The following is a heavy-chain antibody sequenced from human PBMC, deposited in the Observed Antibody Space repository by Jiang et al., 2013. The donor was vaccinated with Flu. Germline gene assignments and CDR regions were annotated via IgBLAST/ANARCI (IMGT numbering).Heavy chain of an antibody. Sequence: ALLKPSETLSLTCAVYGGSFSGYYWSWIRQPPGKGLEWIGYIYYSGSTNYNPSLKSRVTISVDTSKNQFSLKLSSVTAADTAVYYCARVVVSYYYDSSGYYSDYYGMDVWGQGTTVTVSS. V-gene: IGHV4-34*11. J-gene: IGHJ6*02. CDR1: GGSFSGYY. CDR2: IYYSGST. D-gene: IGHD3-22*01. CDR3: ARVVVSYYYDSSGYYSDYYGMDV.